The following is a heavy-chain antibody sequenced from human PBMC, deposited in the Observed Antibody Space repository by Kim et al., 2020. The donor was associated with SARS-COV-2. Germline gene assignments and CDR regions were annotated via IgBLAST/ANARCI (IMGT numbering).Heavy chain of an antibody. J-gene: IGHJ6*02. D-gene: IGHD2-2*02. CDR1: GFTFSSYA. CDR2: ISGSGGST. CDR3: LVVPAAILGSYYYGMDV. V-gene: IGHV3-23*01. Sequence: GGSLRLSCAASGFTFSSYAMSWVRQAPGKGLEWVSAISGSGGSTYYADSVKGRITISRDNSKNTLYLQMNSLRAEDTAAYYCLVVPAAILGSYYYGMDVWGQGTTVTVSS.